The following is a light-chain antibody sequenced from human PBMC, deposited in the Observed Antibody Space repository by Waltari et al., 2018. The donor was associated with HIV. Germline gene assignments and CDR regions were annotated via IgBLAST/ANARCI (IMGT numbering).Light chain of an antibody. CDR3: GSYTTTSTLGV. CDR1: SSAVGAYDY. CDR2: DVT. J-gene: IGLJ2*01. Sequence: QSALTQPASVSGSPGQSITISCIGSSSAVGAYDYLPWYQHHPGKAPKLLIYDVTHRPSGISARFSGSKSGNTASLTISGLQADDEADYYCGSYTTTSTLGVFGGGTKLTVL. V-gene: IGLV2-14*03.